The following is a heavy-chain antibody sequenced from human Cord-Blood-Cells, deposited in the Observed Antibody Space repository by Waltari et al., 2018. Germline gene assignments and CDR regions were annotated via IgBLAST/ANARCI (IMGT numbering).Heavy chain of an antibody. D-gene: IGHD6-6*01. CDR2: IYPGDSDT. CDR1: GYSLYNYL. CDR3: VITGGYSSSSDWYFDL. V-gene: IGHV5-51*01. J-gene: IGHJ2*01. Sequence: EVQLGQAWAGGEKPGGAQKTSLKGSGYSLYNYLIGRVGQDAGKGLEWMGIIYPGDSDTRYSPSFQGQVTISADKSISTAYLQWSSLKASDTAMYYCVITGGYSSSSDWYFDLWGRGTLVTVSS.